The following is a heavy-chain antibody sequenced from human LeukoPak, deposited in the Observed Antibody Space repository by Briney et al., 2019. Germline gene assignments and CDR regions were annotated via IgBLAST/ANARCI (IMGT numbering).Heavy chain of an antibody. J-gene: IGHJ4*02. D-gene: IGHD3-3*01. CDR1: GGSVINTNW. CDR2: VHLDGRT. Sequence: SETLSLTCGVSGGSVINTNWWTWVRQPPGKGLEWIGEVHLDGRTNYNPSLESRLTVSVDVSENQVSLKLTSVTAADTAVYYCAREGGFYRPLDYSGQGTLVTVSS. V-gene: IGHV4-4*02. CDR3: AREGGFYRPLDY.